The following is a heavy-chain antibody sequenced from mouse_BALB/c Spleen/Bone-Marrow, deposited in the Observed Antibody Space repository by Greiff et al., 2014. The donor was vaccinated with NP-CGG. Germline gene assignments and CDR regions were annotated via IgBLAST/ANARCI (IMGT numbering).Heavy chain of an antibody. CDR3: ARLRRYYGYFDY. Sequence: EVQLQQSGGGLVKPGGSRKLSCAASGFTFSSFGMHWVRQAPEKGLEWVAYISSGSSTIYYADTVKGRFTISRDNPKNTLFLQMTSLRSEDTAMYYCARLRRYYGYFDYWGQGTTLTVSS. CDR2: ISSGSSTI. CDR1: GFTFSSFG. J-gene: IGHJ2*01. V-gene: IGHV5-17*02. D-gene: IGHD1-1*01.